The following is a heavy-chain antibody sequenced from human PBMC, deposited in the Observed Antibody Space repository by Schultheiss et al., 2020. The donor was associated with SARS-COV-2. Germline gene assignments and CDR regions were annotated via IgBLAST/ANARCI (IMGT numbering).Heavy chain of an antibody. CDR2: ISSSSSTI. Sequence: GGSLRLSCAASGFTFSSYAMNWVRQAPGKGLEWVSYISSSSSTIYYADSVKGRFTISRDNAKNSLYLQMNSLRAEDTAVYYCAKDGVVITTHDAFDIWGQGTMVTVSS. CDR1: GFTFSSYA. D-gene: IGHD3-3*01. V-gene: IGHV3-48*01. J-gene: IGHJ3*02. CDR3: AKDGVVITTHDAFDI.